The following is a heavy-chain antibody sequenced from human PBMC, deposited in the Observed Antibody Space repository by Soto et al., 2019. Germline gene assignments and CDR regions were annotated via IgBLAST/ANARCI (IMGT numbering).Heavy chain of an antibody. Sequence: QVQLVQSGAEVKKPGDSVKVSCKASGYTFTSYDFNWVRQATGQGLEWMGWMNPNSGNTGYAQKFQGRVTMTRNTSISTAYMEVSSLKSEDTAIYYCARSLPRDGNPFFGMIIKNPWAGDYHYYMDVWGTGTTVTVSS. CDR1: GYTFTSYD. J-gene: IGHJ6*03. V-gene: IGHV1-8*01. D-gene: IGHD3-3*01. CDR3: ARSLPRDGNPFFGMIIKNPWAGDYHYYMDV. CDR2: MNPNSGNT.